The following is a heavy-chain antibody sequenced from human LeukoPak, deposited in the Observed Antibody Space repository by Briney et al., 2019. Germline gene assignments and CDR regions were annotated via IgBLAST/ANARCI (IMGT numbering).Heavy chain of an antibody. J-gene: IGHJ4*02. Sequence: GGSLRLSCAASGFTFSSYAMSWVRQAPGKGLEWVSAISGSGGSTYYADSVKGRFTISGATYKNMLYLHMTSLRAEETAVYYCAKYRPSANYFDYWGQGTLVTVSS. CDR1: GFTFSSYA. D-gene: IGHD2-2*01. V-gene: IGHV3-23*01. CDR2: ISGSGGST. CDR3: AKYRPSANYFDY.